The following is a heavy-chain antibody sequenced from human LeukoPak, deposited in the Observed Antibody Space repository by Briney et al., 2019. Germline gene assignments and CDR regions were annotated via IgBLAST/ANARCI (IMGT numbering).Heavy chain of an antibody. V-gene: IGHV1-18*01. CDR3: ARTYYYETTGYPGYLDD. Sequence: GASVKVSCKASGYTFTSYGVSWVRRAPGQGLEWMGWISGYNGDTDYAQKFQGRVTMTTDTSTSTAYMDLRSLRSDDTAVYYCARTYYYETTGYPGYLDDWGQGTLLTVSS. CDR2: ISGYNGDT. CDR1: GYTFTSYG. D-gene: IGHD3-22*01. J-gene: IGHJ4*02.